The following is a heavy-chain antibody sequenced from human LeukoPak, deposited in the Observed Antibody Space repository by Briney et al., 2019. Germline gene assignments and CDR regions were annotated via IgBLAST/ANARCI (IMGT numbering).Heavy chain of an antibody. Sequence: ASVKVSCKASGYTFTSYYMHWVRQAPGQGLEWMGIINPSGGSTSYAQKFQGRVTMTEDTSTDTAYMELSSLRSEDTAVYYCATPSYDLRAFDAFDIWGQGTMVTVSS. CDR3: ATPSYDLRAFDAFDI. CDR2: INPSGGST. V-gene: IGHV1-46*01. CDR1: GYTFTSYY. D-gene: IGHD5-12*01. J-gene: IGHJ3*02.